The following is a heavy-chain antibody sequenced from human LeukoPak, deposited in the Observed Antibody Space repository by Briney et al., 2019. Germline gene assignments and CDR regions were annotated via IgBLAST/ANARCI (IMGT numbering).Heavy chain of an antibody. V-gene: IGHV3-30*18. J-gene: IGHJ4*02. D-gene: IGHD1-26*01. CDR2: ISYDGSNK. CDR3: AKDLVSEVGADFDY. Sequence: PGGSLRLSCAASGFTFSSHGMHWVRQAPGKGLEWVAVISYDGSNKYYADSVKGRFTISRDNSKNTLYLQMNSLRAEDTAVYYCAKDLVSEVGADFDYWGQGTLVTVSS. CDR1: GFTFSSHG.